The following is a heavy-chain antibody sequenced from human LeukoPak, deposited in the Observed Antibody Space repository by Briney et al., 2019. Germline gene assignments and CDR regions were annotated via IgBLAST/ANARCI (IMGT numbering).Heavy chain of an antibody. Sequence: GGSLRLSCAASGFTFSSYAMHWVRQAPGKGLEWVAVISYDGSNKYYADSVKGRFTISRDNSKSTLYLQMNSLRAEDTAVYYCARAGRFLEWLFPFLDYWGQGTLVTVSS. D-gene: IGHD3-3*01. CDR3: ARAGRFLEWLFPFLDY. V-gene: IGHV3-30-3*01. CDR1: GFTFSSYA. J-gene: IGHJ4*02. CDR2: ISYDGSNK.